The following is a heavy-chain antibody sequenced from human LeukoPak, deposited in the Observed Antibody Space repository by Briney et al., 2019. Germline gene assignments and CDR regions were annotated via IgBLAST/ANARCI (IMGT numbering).Heavy chain of an antibody. V-gene: IGHV4-39*07. CDR2: IYYSGST. J-gene: IGHJ4*02. CDR3: ARVPNYGDYTLASRSYYFDY. CDR1: GGSISSSSYY. D-gene: IGHD4-17*01. Sequence: PSETLSLTCTVSGGSISSSSYYWGWIRQPPGKGLEWIGSIYYSGSTYYNPSLKSRVTISVDTSKNQFSLKLSSVTAADTAVYYCARVPNYGDYTLASRSYYFDYWGQGTLVTVSS.